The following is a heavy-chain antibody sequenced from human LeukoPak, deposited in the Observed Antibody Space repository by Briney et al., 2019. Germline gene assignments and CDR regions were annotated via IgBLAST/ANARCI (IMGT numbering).Heavy chain of an antibody. D-gene: IGHD3-9*01. J-gene: IGHJ4*02. Sequence: GGSLRLSCAASGFTFSRYWMTWVRQAPGKGLEWVSYVTNGGYTIYYADSVKGRLTISRDNAKNSLYLQMNSLRAGDTAVYYCARVRDYDILTGFDYWGQGTLVAVSS. V-gene: IGHV3-48*03. CDR3: ARVRDYDILTGFDY. CDR2: VTNGGYTI. CDR1: GFTFSRYW.